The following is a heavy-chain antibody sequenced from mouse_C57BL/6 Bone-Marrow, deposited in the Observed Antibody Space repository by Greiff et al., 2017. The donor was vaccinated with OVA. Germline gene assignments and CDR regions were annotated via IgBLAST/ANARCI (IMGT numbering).Heavy chain of an antibody. Sequence: VESGGGLVKPGGSLKLSCAASGFTFSSYTMSWVRQTPEKRLEWVATISGGGGNTYYPDSVKGRFTISRDNAKNTLYLQMSSLRSEDTALYYCARRDYGSGFDYWGQGTTLTVSS. D-gene: IGHD1-1*01. J-gene: IGHJ2*01. CDR2: ISGGGGNT. V-gene: IGHV5-9*01. CDR3: ARRDYGSGFDY. CDR1: GFTFSSYT.